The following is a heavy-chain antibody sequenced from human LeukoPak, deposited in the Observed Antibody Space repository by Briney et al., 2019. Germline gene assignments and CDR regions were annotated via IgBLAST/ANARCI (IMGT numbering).Heavy chain of an antibody. CDR1: GGSISSGSYY. CDR2: IYTSGST. V-gene: IGHV4-61*02. D-gene: IGHD3-10*01. Sequence: SETLSLTCTVSGGSISSGSYYWSWIRQPAGKGLEWIGRIYTSGSTNYNPSLKSRVTISVDTSKNQFSLKLSSVTAADTAVYYCARDASGYYGSGSPFDYWGQGTLVTVSS. CDR3: ARDASGYYGSGSPFDY. J-gene: IGHJ4*02.